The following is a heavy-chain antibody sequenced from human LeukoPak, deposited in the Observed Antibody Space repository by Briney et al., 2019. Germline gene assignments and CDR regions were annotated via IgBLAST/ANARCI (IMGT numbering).Heavy chain of an antibody. CDR2: IIPIFGIA. J-gene: IGHJ6*02. V-gene: IGHV1-69*04. CDR3: ARGPRIAVADYYYYGMDV. CDR1: GGTFSSYA. D-gene: IGHD6-19*01. Sequence: SVKVSCKASGGTFSSYAISWVRQAPGQGLEWMGRIIPIFGIANYAQKFQGRVTITADKFTSTAYMELSSLRSEDTAVYYCARGPRIAVADYYYYGMDVWGQGTTVTVSS.